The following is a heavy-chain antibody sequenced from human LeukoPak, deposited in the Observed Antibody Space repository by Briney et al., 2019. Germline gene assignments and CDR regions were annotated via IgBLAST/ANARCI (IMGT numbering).Heavy chain of an antibody. D-gene: IGHD3-22*01. CDR3: AREDYYDSGSFDP. Sequence: ASVKVSCKASGFTFTAYYIHWVRQAPGQGLEWMGWINPNSGGTNYAQKFQVRVTMTRDTSISTAYMELSSLRSEDTAVYYCAREDYYDSGSFDPWGQGTLVTVSS. J-gene: IGHJ5*02. V-gene: IGHV1-2*02. CDR2: INPNSGGT. CDR1: GFTFTAYY.